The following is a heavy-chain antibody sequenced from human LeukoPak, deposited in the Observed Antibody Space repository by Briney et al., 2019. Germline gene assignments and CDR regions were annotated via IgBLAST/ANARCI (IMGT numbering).Heavy chain of an antibody. CDR2: IRPHTGET. J-gene: IGHJ4*02. V-gene: IGHV1-18*01. D-gene: IGHD2-21*01. CDR1: GYNFPSYG. Sequence: GASVKVSCKASGYNFPSYGINWVRQAPGQGLEWMGWIRPHTGETNSAQRFQDRVTMTTDTSTTTAYMELRSLRFDDTAVYYCARDCGGKGSAIFYWGQGSLVTVSS. CDR3: ARDCGGKGSAIFY.